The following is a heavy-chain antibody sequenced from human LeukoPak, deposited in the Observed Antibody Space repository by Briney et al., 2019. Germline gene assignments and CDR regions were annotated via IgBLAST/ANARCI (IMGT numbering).Heavy chain of an antibody. CDR2: IKDDGSEK. Sequence: TGGSLRLSCAASGLNFRKSWMTWVRQAPGRGLEWVANIKDDGSEKYYADSVKGRFTISRDNAKNSLYLQMNSLSAEDTAVYYCTNWGDTWGLDFWGQGILVSVSS. D-gene: IGHD7-27*01. V-gene: IGHV3-7*01. CDR3: TNWGDTWGLDF. CDR1: GLNFRKSW. J-gene: IGHJ4*02.